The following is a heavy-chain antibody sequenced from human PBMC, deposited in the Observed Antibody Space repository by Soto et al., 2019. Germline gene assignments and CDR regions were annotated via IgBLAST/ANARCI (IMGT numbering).Heavy chain of an antibody. V-gene: IGHV1-46*01. CDR2: INPSGGST. J-gene: IGHJ6*02. CDR3: ARGLLWFGDATRYYGMDV. Sequence: ASVKVSCKASGYTFTSYYMHWVLQAPGQGLEWMGIINPSGGSTSYAQKFQGRVTMTRDTSTSTVYMGLSSLRSEDTAVYYCARGLLWFGDATRYYGMDVWGQGTTVTVSS. CDR1: GYTFTSYY. D-gene: IGHD3-10*01.